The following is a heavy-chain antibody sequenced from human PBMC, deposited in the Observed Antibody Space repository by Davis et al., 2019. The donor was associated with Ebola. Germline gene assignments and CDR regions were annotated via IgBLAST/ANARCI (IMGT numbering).Heavy chain of an antibody. V-gene: IGHV3-30*02. CDR3: AKGTRDY. J-gene: IGHJ4*02. CDR2: VRSHGSDD. CDR1: GFTFRSYA. Sequence: GESLKISCAASGFTFRSYAMHWVRQAPGRGLEWVAFVRSHGSDDHYADSVKGRFTISRDNSKNTVYLQMNSLRAEDTAVYYCAKGTRDYWGQGTLVTVSS.